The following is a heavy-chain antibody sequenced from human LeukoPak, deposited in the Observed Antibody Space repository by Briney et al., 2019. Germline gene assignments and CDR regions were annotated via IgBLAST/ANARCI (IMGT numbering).Heavy chain of an antibody. CDR2: IYYSGTT. Sequence: SETLSLTCTVSGGSISSYYWNWIRQPPGKGLEWIGYIYYSGTTNYNPSLKSRVSMSVDTSKTQFSLKLSSVTAADTAVYYCARGWKCTSGYRVTELGSGYSDYWGQGTLVTVSS. CDR3: ARGWKCTSGYRVTELGSGYSDY. CDR1: GGSISSYY. V-gene: IGHV4-59*01. D-gene: IGHD3-9*01. J-gene: IGHJ4*02.